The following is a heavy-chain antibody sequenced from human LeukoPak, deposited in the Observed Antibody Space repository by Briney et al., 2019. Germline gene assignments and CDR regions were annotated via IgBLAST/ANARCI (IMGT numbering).Heavy chain of an antibody. CDR1: GGTFSGYA. V-gene: IGHV1-69*05. Sequence: SVKVSCKASGGTFSGYAISWVRQAPGQGLEWMGGIIPIFGTANYAQKFQGRVTITTDESTSTAYMELSSLRSEDTAVYYCARPFVPAAIFAFDIWGQGTMVTVSS. CDR3: ARPFVPAAIFAFDI. D-gene: IGHD2-2*01. CDR2: IIPIFGTA. J-gene: IGHJ3*02.